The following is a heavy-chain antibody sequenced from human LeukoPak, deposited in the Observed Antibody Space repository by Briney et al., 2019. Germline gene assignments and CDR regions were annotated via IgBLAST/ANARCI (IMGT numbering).Heavy chain of an antibody. Sequence: PGGSLRLSCAASGFTFSSYGMYWVRQAPGKGLDWISYISSSSRTIYSADSVKGRFTISRDNAKNSLYLQMNSLRDEDTAVYYCARDFNDPIDYWGQGTLVTVSS. J-gene: IGHJ4*02. CDR3: ARDFNDPIDY. V-gene: IGHV3-48*02. D-gene: IGHD1-1*01. CDR1: GFTFSSYG. CDR2: ISSSSRTI.